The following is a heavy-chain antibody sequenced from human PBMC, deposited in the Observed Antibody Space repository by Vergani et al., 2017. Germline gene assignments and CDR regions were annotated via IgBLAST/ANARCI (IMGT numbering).Heavy chain of an antibody. CDR1: GFTFSVQA. J-gene: IGHJ4*02. CDR2: ITGDGYNT. Sequence: EVQLVESGGGLVQPGGSLRLSREVSGFTFSVQAMHWVRQTPGKRLEYVSTITGDGYNTFYANSVKGRFSVSRDNSKNTLYLHMGSLRREDTAVYYCRTGGNQFDDRDYWGQGTLVTVSS. D-gene: IGHD4-23*01. CDR3: RTGGNQFDDRDY. V-gene: IGHV3-64*01.